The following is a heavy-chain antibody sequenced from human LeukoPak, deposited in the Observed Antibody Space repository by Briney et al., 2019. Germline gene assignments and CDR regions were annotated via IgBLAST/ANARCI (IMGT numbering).Heavy chain of an antibody. CDR1: GFIFSNYG. J-gene: IGHJ4*02. CDR2: ISSSSSTI. V-gene: IGHV3-48*01. Sequence: PGGSLRLSCAASGFIFSNYGMHWVRQAPGKGLEWVSYISSSSSTIYYADSVKGRFTISRDNAKNSLYLQMNSLRAEDTAVYYCAREWFRGIDYWGQGTLVTVSS. CDR3: AREWFRGIDY. D-gene: IGHD3-10*01.